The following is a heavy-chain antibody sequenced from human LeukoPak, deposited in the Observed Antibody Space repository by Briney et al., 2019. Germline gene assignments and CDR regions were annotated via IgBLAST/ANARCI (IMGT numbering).Heavy chain of an antibody. CDR1: GFTFSSYA. CDR3: ASINWGPRAFDI. Sequence: GGSLRLSCAASGFTFSSYATHWVRQAPGKGLEWVAVISYDGSNKYYADSVKGRFTISRDNSKNTLYLQMNSLRAEDTAVYYCASINWGPRAFDIWGQGTMVTVSS. V-gene: IGHV3-30*14. D-gene: IGHD7-27*01. J-gene: IGHJ3*02. CDR2: ISYDGSNK.